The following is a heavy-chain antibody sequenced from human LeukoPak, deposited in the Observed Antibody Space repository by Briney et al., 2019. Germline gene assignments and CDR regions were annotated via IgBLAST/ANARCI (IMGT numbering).Heavy chain of an antibody. V-gene: IGHV4-39*07. J-gene: IGHJ5*02. Sequence: SETLSLTCTVSGGSISSSSYYWGWIRQPPGRGLDWIGSIYYSGSTYYNPSLKSRVTISVDTSKNQFSLKLSSVTAADTAVYYCARVGRRRGDWFDPWGQGTLVTVSS. CDR1: GGSISSSSYY. CDR2: IYYSGST. D-gene: IGHD6-25*01. CDR3: ARVGRRRGDWFDP.